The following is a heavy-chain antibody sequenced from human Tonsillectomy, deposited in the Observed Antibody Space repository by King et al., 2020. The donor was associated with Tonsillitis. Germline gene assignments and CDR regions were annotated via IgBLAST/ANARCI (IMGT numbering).Heavy chain of an antibody. CDR3: ARTLVVVGVLYVSFDN. CDR2: IYTSGTT. CDR1: GGSISSGSYY. V-gene: IGHV4-61*02. Sequence: QLQESGPGLVKPSQTLSLTCTVSGGSISSGSYYWSWIRQSAGKGLEWIGRIYTSGTTNYNTSLRSRVTMSVDTSTNQFSLQLNSVTAAATAVNSCARTLVVVGVLYVSFDNGSQGTMVAVSS. D-gene: IGHD2-15*01. J-gene: IGHJ3*02.